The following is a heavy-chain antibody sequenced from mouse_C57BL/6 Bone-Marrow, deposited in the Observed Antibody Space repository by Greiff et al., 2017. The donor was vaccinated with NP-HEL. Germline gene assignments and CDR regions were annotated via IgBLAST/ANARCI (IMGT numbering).Heavy chain of an antibody. Sequence: EVQLQQSGAELVRPGASVKLSCTASGFNIKDDYMHWVKQRPEQGLEWIGWLAPENGDTEYASKFQGKATITADTSSNTAYLQLSSLTSEDTAVYYCTTSYGNLYYYAMDYWGQGTSVTVSS. CDR2: LAPENGDT. V-gene: IGHV14-4*01. CDR3: TTSYGNLYYYAMDY. CDR1: GFNIKDDY. D-gene: IGHD2-1*01. J-gene: IGHJ4*01.